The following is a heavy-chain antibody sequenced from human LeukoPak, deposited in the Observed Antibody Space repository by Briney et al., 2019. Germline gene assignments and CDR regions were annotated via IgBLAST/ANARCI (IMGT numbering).Heavy chain of an antibody. CDR2: ISYDGSNK. J-gene: IGHJ6*02. V-gene: IGHV3-30-3*01. Sequence: GGSLRLSCAASGFTFSSYAMHWVRQAPGKGLEWVEVISYDGSNKYYADSVKGRFTISRDNSKNTLYLQMNSLRAEDTAVYYCARDTALYYYYGMDVWGQGTTVTVSS. D-gene: IGHD2-21*02. CDR3: ARDTALYYYYGMDV. CDR1: GFTFSSYA.